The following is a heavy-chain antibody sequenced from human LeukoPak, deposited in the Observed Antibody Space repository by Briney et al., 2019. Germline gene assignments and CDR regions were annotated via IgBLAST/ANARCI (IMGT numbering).Heavy chain of an antibody. V-gene: IGHV1-2*02. D-gene: IGHD3-9*01. J-gene: IGHJ4*02. CDR1: GYTFTGYY. CDR2: INPNSGGT. CDR3: ARDWHFDWLPLDY. Sequence: ASVKVSCKASGYTFTGYYMHWVRQAPGQGLEWMGWINPNSGGTNYAQKFQGRVTMTRDTSISTAYMELSRLRSDDTAVYYCARDWHFDWLPLDYWGQGTLVTVSS.